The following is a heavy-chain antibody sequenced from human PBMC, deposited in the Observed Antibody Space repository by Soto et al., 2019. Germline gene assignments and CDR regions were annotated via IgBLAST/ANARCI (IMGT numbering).Heavy chain of an antibody. J-gene: IGHJ3*02. D-gene: IGHD3-10*01. V-gene: IGHV1-69*06. CDR1: GGTLSAHG. CDR2: TILVFHTA. Sequence: QVQLEQSGAEVKKPGSSVKISCKASGGTLSAHGVSWLRQAPGQGLEWVGGTILVFHTAKNAPKFQGRATIAADKSTNLAYMELGSLRSDDSAFYYCARGVYGSGNYYTGPSAFDIWGQGTLVIVSS. CDR3: ARGVYGSGNYYTGPSAFDI.